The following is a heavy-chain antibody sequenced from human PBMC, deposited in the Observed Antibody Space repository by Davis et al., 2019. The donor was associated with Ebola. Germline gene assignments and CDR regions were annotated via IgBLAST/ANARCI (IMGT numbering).Heavy chain of an antibody. CDR3: ARVTVVVGNDAFDI. V-gene: IGHV4-59*01. CDR1: GGPISSYY. Sequence: MPGGSLRLSCTVPGGPISSYYWSWIRQPPGKGLEWIGYISYSGSTNYNPSLKSRVTISVDTSKNQFSLKLSSVTAADTAVYYCARVTVVVGNDAFDIWGQGTMVTVSS. J-gene: IGHJ3*02. D-gene: IGHD3-22*01. CDR2: ISYSGST.